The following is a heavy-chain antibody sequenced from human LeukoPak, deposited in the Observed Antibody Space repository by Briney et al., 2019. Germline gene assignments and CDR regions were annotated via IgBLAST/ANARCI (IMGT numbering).Heavy chain of an antibody. D-gene: IGHD4-17*01. CDR3: AKDVVDYVASGYFDY. CDR1: GLTFSTAY. J-gene: IGHJ4*02. V-gene: IGHV3-15*01. Sequence: GGSLRLSCAVSGLTFSTAYMSWVRQAPGKGLEYIGRIKSKTGGGTTYYAAPVKGRFTISRDDSKNTLYLQMNSLRAEDTAVYYCAKDVVDYVASGYFDYWGQGTLVTVSS. CDR2: IKSKTGGGTT.